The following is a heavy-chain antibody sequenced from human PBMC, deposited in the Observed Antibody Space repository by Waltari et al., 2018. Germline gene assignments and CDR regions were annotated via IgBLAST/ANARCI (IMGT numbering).Heavy chain of an antibody. Sequence: EVQLVESGGGLVKPGGALRLPCGASGLSFSSYSMNWVRQAPGKGLEWVSSISSSTTYIHYADSVKGRFTISRDNAKNSLYLQMNSLRVEDTAVYYCVSGGWGFYFDYWGQGTVVTVSS. J-gene: IGHJ4*02. CDR3: VSGGWGFYFDY. CDR2: ISSSTTYI. CDR1: GLSFSSYS. V-gene: IGHV3-21*01. D-gene: IGHD7-27*01.